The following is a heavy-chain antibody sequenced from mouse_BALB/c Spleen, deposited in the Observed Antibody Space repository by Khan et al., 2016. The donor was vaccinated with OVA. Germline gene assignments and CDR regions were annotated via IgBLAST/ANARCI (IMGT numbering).Heavy chain of an antibody. CDR1: GFNIKDYY. V-gene: IGHV14-1*02. D-gene: IGHD2-3*01. CDR3: ARDGYSPGFAY. Sequence: MQLEESGAELVRPGALVNLSCKASGFNIKDYYMHWVKQRPEQGLVWIGRVDPENGNTIYDPKFQGKASITSDTSSNTAYLQLSSLTSEDTAVDYCARDGYSPGFAYWGQGTLVTVSA. CDR2: VDPENGNT. J-gene: IGHJ3*01.